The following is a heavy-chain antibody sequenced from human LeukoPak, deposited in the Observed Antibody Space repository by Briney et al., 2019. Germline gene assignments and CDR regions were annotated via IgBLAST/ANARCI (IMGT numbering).Heavy chain of an antibody. CDR2: INPSGGST. CDR1: GYTFTSYY. Sequence: GASVKVPCKASGYTFTSYYMHWVRQAPGQGLEWMGIINPSGGSTSYAQKFQGRVTMTRDTSTSTVYMELSSLRSEDTAVYYCARRRGVVVVPAAMEGSWFDPWGQGTLVTVSS. CDR3: ARRRGVVVVPAAMEGSWFDP. D-gene: IGHD2-2*01. V-gene: IGHV1-46*01. J-gene: IGHJ5*02.